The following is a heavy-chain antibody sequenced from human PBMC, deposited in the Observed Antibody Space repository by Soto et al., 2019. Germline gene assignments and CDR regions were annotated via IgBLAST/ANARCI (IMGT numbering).Heavy chain of an antibody. CDR3: ARAGGDCSTTNCYMIDY. Sequence: EASVKVSCKASGYTFTNYAMRWVRQAPGQRLEWMGWINTGNGNTKYSQKFQGRVTITRDTSASTAYMELSSLRSEDTAVYYCARAGGDCSTTNCYMIDYWGQGTLVTVSS. J-gene: IGHJ4*02. CDR1: GYTFTNYA. CDR2: INTGNGNT. D-gene: IGHD2-2*02. V-gene: IGHV1-3*04.